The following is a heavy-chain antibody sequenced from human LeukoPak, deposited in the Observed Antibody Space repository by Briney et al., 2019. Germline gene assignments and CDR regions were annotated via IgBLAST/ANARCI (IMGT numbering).Heavy chain of an antibody. J-gene: IGHJ4*02. CDR1: GDSITNNW. Sequence: GESLKISCKGSGDSITNNWIGWVRQMPGKGLEWMGIIYPGDSDTRYSPSFQGQVTISADKSISTAYLQWSSLKASDTAMYYCAAAAGTEGFDYWGQGTLVTVSS. CDR2: IYPGDSDT. V-gene: IGHV5-51*01. D-gene: IGHD6-13*01. CDR3: AAAAGTEGFDY.